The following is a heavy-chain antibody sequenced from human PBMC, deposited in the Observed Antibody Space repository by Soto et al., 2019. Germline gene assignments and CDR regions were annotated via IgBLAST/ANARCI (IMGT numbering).Heavy chain of an antibody. CDR1: GGSISSGGYY. J-gene: IGHJ4*02. CDR3: ARVSRGWGVVRGVIDY. Sequence: QVQLQESGPGLVKPSQTLSLTCTVSGGSISSGGYYWSWIRQHPGKGLEWIGYIYYSGSTYYNPSLKSRVSISVGASKNQFSMKLRSVIAAATAVYYCARVSRGWGVVRGVIDYWGQGTLVTVSS. D-gene: IGHD3-10*01. CDR2: IYYSGST. V-gene: IGHV4-31*03.